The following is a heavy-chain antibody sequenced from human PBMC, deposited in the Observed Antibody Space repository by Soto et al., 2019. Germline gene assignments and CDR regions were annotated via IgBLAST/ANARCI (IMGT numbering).Heavy chain of an antibody. J-gene: IGHJ6*02. V-gene: IGHV3-23*01. CDR3: ARDRIEAAGTPRFNYYYGMDV. Sequence: LRLSCAASGFTFSSYAMSWVRQAPGEGLEWVSSISGSGTSTYYADSVKGRFTISRDNSKNTMYLQMNSLRAEDTALYYCARDRIEAAGTPRFNYYYGMDVWGQGTTVTVSS. D-gene: IGHD6-13*01. CDR1: GFTFSSYA. CDR2: ISGSGTST.